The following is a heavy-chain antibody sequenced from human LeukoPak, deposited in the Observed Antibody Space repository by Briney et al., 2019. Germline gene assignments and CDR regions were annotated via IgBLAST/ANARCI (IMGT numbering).Heavy chain of an antibody. CDR2: ISSSGSTI. CDR1: GFTLGSYE. V-gene: IGHV3-48*03. D-gene: IGHD6-19*01. Sequence: GGSLRLSCAASGFTLGSYEMNWVRQAPGKGLEWVSYISSSGSTIYYADSVKGRFTISRDNAKNSLYLQMNSLRAEDTAVYYCAGVAVAGYDYWGQGTLVTVSS. CDR3: AGVAVAGYDY. J-gene: IGHJ4*02.